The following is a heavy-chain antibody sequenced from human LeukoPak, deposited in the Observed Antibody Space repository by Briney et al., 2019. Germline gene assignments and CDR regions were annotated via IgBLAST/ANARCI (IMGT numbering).Heavy chain of an antibody. CDR3: ARGNYYNMDV. V-gene: IGHV3-74*01. J-gene: IGHJ6*04. Sequence: GGSLRLSCVASAFTFNTFWMHWVRQAPGKGLVWVSRINGGGSSADYADSVKGRFTISRDNAKNTLYLQMNSLRAEDTAVYYCARGNYYNMDVWGEETTVTVSS. CDR1: AFTFNTFW. CDR2: INGGGSSA.